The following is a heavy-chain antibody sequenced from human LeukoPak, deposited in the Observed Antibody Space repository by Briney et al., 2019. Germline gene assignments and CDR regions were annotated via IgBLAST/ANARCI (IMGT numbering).Heavy chain of an antibody. V-gene: IGHV3-21*01. CDR3: AKARYDSSGYYGLDF. J-gene: IGHJ4*02. D-gene: IGHD3-22*01. CDR2: ITSSRTYM. Sequence: GRSLRLSCAASGFTFSSYSMQWVRQAPGKGLEWVSSITSSRTYMYYADSVKGRFTISRDNAKNSLFLQMNSLRAEDTAVYYCAKARYDSSGYYGLDFWGQGTLVAVSS. CDR1: GFTFSSYS.